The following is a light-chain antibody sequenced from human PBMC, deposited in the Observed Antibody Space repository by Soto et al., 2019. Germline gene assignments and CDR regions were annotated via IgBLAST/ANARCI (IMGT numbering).Light chain of an antibody. CDR3: QQDGSSLRT. V-gene: IGKV3-20*01. J-gene: IGKJ1*01. Sequence: EIVLTQSPGTLSLSPGERATISCRASQSVSSSYLAWYQQKPGQAPRLLIYGASTRATGIADRFSGSGSGTDFTLTTSRLGPEDSAVYFCQQDGSSLRTFGQGTKVVIK. CDR2: GAS. CDR1: QSVSSSY.